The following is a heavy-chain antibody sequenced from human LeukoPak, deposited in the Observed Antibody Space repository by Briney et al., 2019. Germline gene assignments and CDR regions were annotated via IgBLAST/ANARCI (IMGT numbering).Heavy chain of an antibody. J-gene: IGHJ5*02. CDR1: GGSIGTFD. V-gene: IGHV4-59*01. Sequence: PSETLSLTCAVSGGSIGTFDWNSIRQPPGKGLEWIGYIYYSGSTKYNPSLKSRVTISVDTSKNQFSLKLNSVTAADTAVYYCARDDWMGIVARSWLAPWGQGTLVTVSS. CDR3: ARDDWMGIVARSWLAP. D-gene: IGHD6-13*01. CDR2: IYYSGST.